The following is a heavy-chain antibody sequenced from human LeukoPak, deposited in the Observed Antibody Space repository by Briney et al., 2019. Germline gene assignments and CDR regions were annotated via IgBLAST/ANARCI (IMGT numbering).Heavy chain of an antibody. J-gene: IGHJ5*02. CDR2: ISAYNGNT. CDR3: ARDPPKLSGYNWFDP. CDR1: GYTFTSYG. V-gene: IGHV1-18*01. Sequence: RVASVKVSCKASGYTFTSYGISWVRQAPGQGLEWMGWISAYNGNTNYAQKLQGRVTMTTDTSTSTAYMELRSLRSDDTAVYYCARDPPKLSGYNWFDPWGQGTLVTVSS. D-gene: IGHD2-15*01.